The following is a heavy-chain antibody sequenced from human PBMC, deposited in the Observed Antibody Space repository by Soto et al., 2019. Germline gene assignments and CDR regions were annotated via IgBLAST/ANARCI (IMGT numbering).Heavy chain of an antibody. V-gene: IGHV3-23*01. CDR2: ISGSGGST. CDR3: XXGQWFDAFDI. CDR1: GFTFSSYA. D-gene: IGHD3-22*01. J-gene: IGHJ3*02. Sequence: EVQLLESGGGLVQPGGSLRLSFAASGFTFSSYAMSWVRQAPGKGLEWVSAISGSGGSTYYADSVKGRFTISRDTSXXXXXXXXXXXXXXXXXXYXXXXGQWFDAFDIWGQGTMVTVSS.